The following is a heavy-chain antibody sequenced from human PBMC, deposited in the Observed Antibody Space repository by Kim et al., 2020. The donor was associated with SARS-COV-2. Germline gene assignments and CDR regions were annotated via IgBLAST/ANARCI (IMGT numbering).Heavy chain of an antibody. J-gene: IGHJ5*02. Sequence: SETLSLTCAVYGGSFSGYYWSWIRQPPGKGLEWIGEINHSGSTNYNPSLKSRVTISVDTSKNQFSLKLSSVTAADTAVYYCARVAAGTHLAWPSSNWFDPWGQGTLVTVSS. CDR2: INHSGST. CDR3: ARVAAGTHLAWPSSNWFDP. CDR1: GGSFSGYY. D-gene: IGHD6-19*01. V-gene: IGHV4-34*01.